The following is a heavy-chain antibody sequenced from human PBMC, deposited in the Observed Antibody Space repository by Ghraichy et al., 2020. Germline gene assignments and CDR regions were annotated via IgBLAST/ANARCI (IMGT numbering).Heavy chain of an antibody. Sequence: SETLSLTCTVSGGSISGYYWSWIRQPPGKGLEWIGYFYYTGSTNYNPSLKSRVTISVDTSKNQFSLKLNSVTAADTAVYYCARGGGSDYDTLTGYYTSGFDLWGQGTLVTVSS. D-gene: IGHD3-9*01. CDR2: FYYTGST. J-gene: IGHJ5*02. V-gene: IGHV4-59*01. CDR3: ARGGGSDYDTLTGYYTSGFDL. CDR1: GGSISGYY.